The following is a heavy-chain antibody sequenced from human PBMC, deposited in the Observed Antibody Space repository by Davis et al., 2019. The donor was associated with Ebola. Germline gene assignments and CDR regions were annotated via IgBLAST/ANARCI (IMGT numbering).Heavy chain of an antibody. CDR2: IYSGGST. CDR3: ARVPYDSSGYYHNWFEP. V-gene: IGHV3-66*01. J-gene: IGHJ5*02. CDR1: GFTVSSNY. D-gene: IGHD3-22*01. Sequence: GGSLRLSCAASGFTVSSNYMSWVRQAPGKGLEWVSVIYSGGSTYYADSVKGRFTISRDNSKNTLYLQMNSLRAEDTAVYYCARVPYDSSGYYHNWFEPWGQGTLVTVFS.